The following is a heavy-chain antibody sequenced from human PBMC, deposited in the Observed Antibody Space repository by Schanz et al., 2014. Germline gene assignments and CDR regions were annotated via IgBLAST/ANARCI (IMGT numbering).Heavy chain of an antibody. J-gene: IGHJ2*01. CDR2: TSHDGSFT. CDR1: GFTFSSSG. V-gene: IGHV3-74*01. Sequence: EVHLVESGGGLVQPGGSLRLSGEASGFTFSSSGMHWVRQAPGKGLVWVSRTSHDGSFTTFADSVKGRFTISRDNARNTLYLQMNRLRTEDTAVYYCATVGSETYSIYWYFDLWGRGTLVTVSS. D-gene: IGHD3-10*01. CDR3: ATVGSETYSIYWYFDL.